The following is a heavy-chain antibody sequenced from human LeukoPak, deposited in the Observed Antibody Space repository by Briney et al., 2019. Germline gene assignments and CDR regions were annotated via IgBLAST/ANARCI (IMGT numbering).Heavy chain of an antibody. J-gene: IGHJ6*03. V-gene: IGHV5-51*01. CDR2: IYPGDSDT. Sequence: PGESRKISCKCSGYSFTSYWIGGVRQMPGKGLEGMGIIYPGDSDTRYGPSFQGQVTVSAAKSISTPYLQWSSLKASDTAMYYCARQNYDILTAAYYYYYMDVWGKGTTVTVSS. CDR3: ARQNYDILTAAYYYYYMDV. D-gene: IGHD3-9*01. CDR1: GYSFTSYW.